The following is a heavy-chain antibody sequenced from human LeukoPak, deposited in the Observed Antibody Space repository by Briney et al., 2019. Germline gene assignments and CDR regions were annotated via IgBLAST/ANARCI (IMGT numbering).Heavy chain of an antibody. CDR2: INSDGSST. V-gene: IGHV3-74*01. CDR3: ARGGDIVVVPAAMGWSGYYFDY. Sequence: GGSLRLSCAASGFTFSSYWMHWVRQAPGKGPVWVSRINSDGSSTSYADSVKGRFTISRDNAKNTLYLQMNSLRAEDTAAYYCARGGDIVVVPAAMGWSGYYFDYWGQGTLVTVSS. D-gene: IGHD2-2*01. CDR1: GFTFSSYW. J-gene: IGHJ4*02.